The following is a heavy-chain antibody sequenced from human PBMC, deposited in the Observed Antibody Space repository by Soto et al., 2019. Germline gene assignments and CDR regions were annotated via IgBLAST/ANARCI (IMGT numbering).Heavy chain of an antibody. V-gene: IGHV3-64*04. D-gene: IGHD6-19*01. J-gene: IGHJ4*02. CDR2: INSDGSST. CDR3: AVAVAGPTAIGY. Sequence: PGGSLRLSCSASGFTFSSYAMHWVRQAPGKGLEYVSAINSDGSSTSYADSVKGRFTISRDNAKNTLYLQMNSLRAEDTAVYYCAVAVAGPTAIGYWGQGTLVTVSS. CDR1: GFTFSSYA.